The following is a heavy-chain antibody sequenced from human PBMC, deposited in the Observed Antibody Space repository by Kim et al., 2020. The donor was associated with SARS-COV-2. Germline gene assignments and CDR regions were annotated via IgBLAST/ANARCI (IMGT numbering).Heavy chain of an antibody. CDR1: GFTFSDYY. CDR2: ISGSSSYT. V-gene: IGHV3-11*05. Sequence: GGSLRLSCAASGFTFSDYYMSWIRQAPGKGLEWLSHISGSSSYTNYADSVKGRFIISRDNAKNSLYLQMHSLRAEDTAVYYCARDQVSSGWYSNYGLDVWGQGTTVTVSS. CDR3: ARDQVSSGWYSNYGLDV. D-gene: IGHD6-19*01. J-gene: IGHJ6*02.